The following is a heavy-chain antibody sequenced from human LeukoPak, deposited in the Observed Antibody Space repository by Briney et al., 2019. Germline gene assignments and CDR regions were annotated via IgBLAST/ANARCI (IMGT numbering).Heavy chain of an antibody. Sequence: GGSLRLSCAASGFTFSSAAMTWVRQAPGKGLEWVSLIGSSGGSTYYADSVKGRFTNSRDNSKNTLSLQMNSLRVKDTAIYYCAKDIQLSTWGLGTMVTVSS. CDR2: IGSSGGST. D-gene: IGHD5-24*01. CDR1: GFTFSSAA. CDR3: AKDIQLST. J-gene: IGHJ3*01. V-gene: IGHV3-23*01.